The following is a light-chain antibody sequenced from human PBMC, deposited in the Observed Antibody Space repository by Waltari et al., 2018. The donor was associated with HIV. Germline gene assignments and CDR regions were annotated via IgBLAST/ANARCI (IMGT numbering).Light chain of an antibody. Sequence: DIQMAQSPSNLSASVGARVTITCRASQTINTWLAWYNQKPGGAPQLLVYKTSTLENGVPSRFSGSGSGTEFTLTISRLQPDDVGFYYCQQYSSYWTFGQGTKVQVK. CDR3: QQYSSYWT. CDR1: QTINTW. V-gene: IGKV1-5*03. CDR2: KTS. J-gene: IGKJ1*01.